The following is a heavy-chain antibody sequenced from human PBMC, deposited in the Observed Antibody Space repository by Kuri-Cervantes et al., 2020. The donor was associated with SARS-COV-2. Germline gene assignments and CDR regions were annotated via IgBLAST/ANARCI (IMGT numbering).Heavy chain of an antibody. CDR1: GFTFDDYG. CDR2: INWNGGST. D-gene: IGHD6-6*01. J-gene: IGHJ4*02. CDR3: ARGDWIAARPIGY. Sequence: GESLKISCAASGFTFDDYGMSWVRQAPGKGLEWVSGINWNGGSTGYADSVKGRFTISRDNAKNSLYLQMNSLRAEDTAVYYCARGDWIAARPIGYWGQGTLVTVSS. V-gene: IGHV3-20*04.